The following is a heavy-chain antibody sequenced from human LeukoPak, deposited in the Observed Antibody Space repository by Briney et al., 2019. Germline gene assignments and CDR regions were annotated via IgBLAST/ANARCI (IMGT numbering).Heavy chain of an antibody. Sequence: GGSLRLSCAASGFTFSSYAMSWVRQAPGKGLEWVSAISGSGGSTYYADSVKGRFTISRDNSKNTLYLQMSSLRAEDTAVYYCAKPLYDSSGYPYYYFDYWGQGTLVTVSS. D-gene: IGHD3-22*01. CDR1: GFTFSSYA. CDR2: ISGSGGST. J-gene: IGHJ4*02. V-gene: IGHV3-23*01. CDR3: AKPLYDSSGYPYYYFDY.